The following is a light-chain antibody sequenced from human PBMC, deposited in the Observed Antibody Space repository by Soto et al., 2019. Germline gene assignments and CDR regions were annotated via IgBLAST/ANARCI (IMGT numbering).Light chain of an antibody. CDR2: KAS. Sequence: DIQMTQSPSTLSASVGDRVTITCRASQSISSWLAWYQQKPGKAPKLLIYKASSLESGVPSRFSGSGSGTEFTLTISRLQPDDFANYYCQQYNSYSSITFGQGTRLEIK. CDR1: QSISSW. V-gene: IGKV1-5*03. J-gene: IGKJ5*01. CDR3: QQYNSYSSIT.